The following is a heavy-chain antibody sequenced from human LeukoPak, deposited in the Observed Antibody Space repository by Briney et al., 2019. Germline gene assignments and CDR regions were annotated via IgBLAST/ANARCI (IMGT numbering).Heavy chain of an antibody. CDR3: ARVSGHNYYYMDV. Sequence: ASVKVSCKASGYTFTSYYMHWVRQAPGQGLEWMGIINPSGGSTSYAQKFQGRVTMTRDMSTSTVYMELSSLRSEDTAVYYCARVSGHNYYYMDVWGKGTTVTVSS. CDR2: INPSGGST. D-gene: IGHD2-8*02. CDR1: GYTFTSYY. J-gene: IGHJ6*03. V-gene: IGHV1-46*01.